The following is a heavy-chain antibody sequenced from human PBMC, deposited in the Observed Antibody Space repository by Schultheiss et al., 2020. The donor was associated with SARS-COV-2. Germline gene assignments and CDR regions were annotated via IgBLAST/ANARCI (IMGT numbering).Heavy chain of an antibody. V-gene: IGHV3-53*01. Sequence: GGSLRLSCAASRFSVSSNYMSWVRQAPGKGLEWVSVISGSGGSTYYADSVKGRFTISRDNSKNSLYLQMNSLKTEDTAVYYCARARSYYFDYWGQGTLVTVSS. CDR3: ARARSYYFDY. J-gene: IGHJ4*02. CDR1: RFSVSSNY. CDR2: ISGSGGST.